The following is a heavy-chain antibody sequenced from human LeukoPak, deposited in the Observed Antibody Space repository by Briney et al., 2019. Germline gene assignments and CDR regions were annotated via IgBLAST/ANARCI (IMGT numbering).Heavy chain of an antibody. Sequence: ASVKVPCKASGYTFTSYYMHWVRQAPGQGLEWMGIINPSGGSTSYAQKFQGRVTITRDTSASTAYMELSSLRSEDTAVYYCARGQRYYDFWSGYWEPYYYYGMDVWGQGTTVTVSS. CDR2: INPSGGST. CDR1: GYTFTSYY. CDR3: ARGQRYYDFWSGYWEPYYYYGMDV. V-gene: IGHV1-46*01. J-gene: IGHJ6*02. D-gene: IGHD3-3*01.